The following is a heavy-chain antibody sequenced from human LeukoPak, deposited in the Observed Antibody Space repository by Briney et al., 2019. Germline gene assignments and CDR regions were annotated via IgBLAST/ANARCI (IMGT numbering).Heavy chain of an antibody. CDR2: VHYSGST. D-gene: IGHD5-12*01. Sequence: SETLSLTCTVSGGSISGYYWNWIRQPPGKGLEWIGYVHYSGSTNYNPSVNSRVTISVETSKNQFSLRLNSVTAADTAVYYCARGYDSKSTYFDYWGEGTLVSLSS. J-gene: IGHJ4*02. CDR3: ARGYDSKSTYFDY. CDR1: GGSISGYY. V-gene: IGHV4-59*01.